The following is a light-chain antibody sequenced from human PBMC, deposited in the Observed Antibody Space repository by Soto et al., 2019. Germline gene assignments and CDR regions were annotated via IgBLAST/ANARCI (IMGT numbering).Light chain of an antibody. CDR3: QHRSNWLQGLT. CDR1: QSIDNF. J-gene: IGKJ4*01. CDR2: DST. Sequence: LTQSPDTLSLSPGERAILSCGASQSIDNFLSCYQHKPGHPPRLPIYDSTNRAPGVSARFSATASGTDFTLTVNTLDPEDFAGYCCQHRSNWLQGLTFGRGTRIEIK. V-gene: IGKV3-11*01.